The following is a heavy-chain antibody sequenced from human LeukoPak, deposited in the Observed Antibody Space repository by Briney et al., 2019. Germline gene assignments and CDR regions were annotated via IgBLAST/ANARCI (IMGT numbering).Heavy chain of an antibody. CDR3: SSSSPTSYTDY. CDR2: IYSGGST. CDR1: GFSVGSNY. D-gene: IGHD6-13*01. Sequence: PGGSLRLSCAASGFSVGSNYMTWVRQAPGKGLECVSVIYSGGSTYYADSVKGRFTISRHHTKNTLYLQMNSLRAEDTAVYYCSSSSPTSYTDYWGQGTLVTVSS. J-gene: IGHJ4*02. V-gene: IGHV3-53*04.